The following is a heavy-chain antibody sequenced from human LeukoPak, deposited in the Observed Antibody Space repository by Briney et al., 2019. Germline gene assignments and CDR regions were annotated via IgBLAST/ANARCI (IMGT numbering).Heavy chain of an antibody. CDR3: ARVFGSGSLGGD. CDR2: IYYSGST. D-gene: IGHD3-22*01. J-gene: IGHJ4*02. CDR1: GGSISSYY. Sequence: SETLSHTCTVSGGSISSYYWSWIRQPPGKGLEWIGYIYYSGSTNYNPSLKSRVTISVDTSKNQFSLKLSSVTAADTAVYYCARVFGSGSLGGDWGQGTLVTVSS. V-gene: IGHV4-59*12.